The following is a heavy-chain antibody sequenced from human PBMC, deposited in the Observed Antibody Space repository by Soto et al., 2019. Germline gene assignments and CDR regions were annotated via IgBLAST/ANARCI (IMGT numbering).Heavy chain of an antibody. Sequence: QIQLVQSGGGVKKPGASVKVSCKASGYTFRSYGISWVRQAPGQGLEWVGWISAYNGDTHYAPKFQDRITLTTETSTDTAYMELRSLRLDDTAVYYCARDWSRYYDYSGLIWFYWGQGSLVTVSS. CDR2: ISAYNGDT. CDR1: GYTFRSYG. D-gene: IGHD3-16*01. V-gene: IGHV1-18*04. CDR3: ARDWSRYYDYSGLIWFY. J-gene: IGHJ4*02.